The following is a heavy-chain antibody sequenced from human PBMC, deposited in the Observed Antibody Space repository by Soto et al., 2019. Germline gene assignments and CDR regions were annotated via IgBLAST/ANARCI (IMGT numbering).Heavy chain of an antibody. D-gene: IGHD6-13*01. V-gene: IGHV3-21*01. CDR1: GFTFSSYS. CDR2: ISSSSSYI. CDR3: AYPGIAAAGIHNWFDP. Sequence: GGSLRLSCAASGFTFSSYSMNWVRQAPGKGLEWVSSISSSSSYIYYADSVKGRFTISRDNAKNSLYLQMNSLRAEDTAVYYCAYPGIAAAGIHNWFDPWGQGTLVTVSS. J-gene: IGHJ5*02.